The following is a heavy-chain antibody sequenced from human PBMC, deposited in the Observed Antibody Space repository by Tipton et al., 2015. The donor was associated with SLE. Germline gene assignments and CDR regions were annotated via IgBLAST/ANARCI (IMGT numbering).Heavy chain of an antibody. D-gene: IGHD6-13*01. CDR2: ISNTGGRT. J-gene: IGHJ4*02. CDR1: GFTFSDYA. Sequence: SLRLSCAASGFTFSDYAMSWVRQAPGKGLEWVSGISNTGGRTFYADSAKGRFTISRDKSKNTVYLQMNSLRAEDTAVYYCAKASDSSILYAFFDYWGQGTLFAVSS. V-gene: IGHV3-23*01. CDR3: AKASDSSILYAFFDY.